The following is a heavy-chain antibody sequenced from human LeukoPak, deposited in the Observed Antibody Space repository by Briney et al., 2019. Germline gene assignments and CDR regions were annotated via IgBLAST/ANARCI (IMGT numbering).Heavy chain of an antibody. J-gene: IGHJ4*02. CDR1: GFTFSNNA. CDR2: ISNDGGRT. V-gene: IGHV3-23*01. Sequence: GGSLRLSCAGSGFTFSNNAMSWVRQAPGKGLEWVSAISNDGGRTYYADSVKGRFTISRDNSKHTLYLQMNSLRVEDTAAYYCARDPFRSVRGRGASTSSFPFYFDDRGQGTLVTVSS. CDR3: ARDPFRSVRGRGASTSSFPFYFDD. D-gene: IGHD2-2*01.